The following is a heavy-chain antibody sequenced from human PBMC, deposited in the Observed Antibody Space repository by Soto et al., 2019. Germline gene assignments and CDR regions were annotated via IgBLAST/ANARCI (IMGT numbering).Heavy chain of an antibody. D-gene: IGHD3-10*01. J-gene: IGHJ4*02. V-gene: IGHV3-33*01. CDR3: ARRGDSPSSVPGTFDF. Sequence: QVHLVESGGGVVQPGESLRLSCEASGFTFSSSVMHWVRQAPGKGLEWVAVIWYDGSQKHYADSVKGRFTVCRANSKKTVDGQMNSLRPDETAAYYCARRGDSPSSVPGTFDFWGLGTLVTVSS. CDR1: GFTFSSSV. CDR2: IWYDGSQK.